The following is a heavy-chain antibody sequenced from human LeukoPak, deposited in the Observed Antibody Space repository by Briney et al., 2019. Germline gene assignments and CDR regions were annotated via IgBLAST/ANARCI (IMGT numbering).Heavy chain of an antibody. D-gene: IGHD3-3*01. CDR1: GGSISSGGYY. CDR3: ARARSIYDFWSGYPTFDY. V-gene: IGHV4-31*03. Sequence: PSETPSLTCTVSGGSISSGGYYWSWIRQHPGKGLEWIGYIYYSGSTSYNPSLKSRLTISVDTSKNQFSLKLSSVTAADTAVYYCARARSIYDFWSGYPTFDYWGQGTLVTVSS. J-gene: IGHJ4*02. CDR2: IYYSGST.